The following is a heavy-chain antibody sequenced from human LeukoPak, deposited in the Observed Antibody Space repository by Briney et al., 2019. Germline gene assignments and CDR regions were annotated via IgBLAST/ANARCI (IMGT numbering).Heavy chain of an antibody. CDR2: ITSSSNSI. V-gene: IGHV3-48*04. Sequence: LAGGSLRLSCAASGFTFSSFSMSWVRQAPGKGLEWISYITSSSNSIYYADSVKGRFTISRDNAENALYLQMNSLRAEDTALYYCARIVTPDRSSYLSHWGQGTLVTVSS. D-gene: IGHD3-22*01. CDR3: ARIVTPDRSSYLSH. J-gene: IGHJ4*02. CDR1: GFTFSSFS.